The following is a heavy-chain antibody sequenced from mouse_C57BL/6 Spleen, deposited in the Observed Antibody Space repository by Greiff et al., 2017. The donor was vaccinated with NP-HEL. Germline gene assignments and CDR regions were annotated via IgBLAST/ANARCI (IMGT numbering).Heavy chain of an antibody. V-gene: IGHV1-26*01. J-gene: IGHJ4*01. CDR1: GYTFTDYY. CDR2: INPNNGGT. Sequence: VQLQQSGPELVKPGASVKISCKASGYTFTDYYMNWVKQSHGQSLEWIGDINPNNGGTSYNQKFKGKATLTVDKSSSTAYMQLRSLTSEDAAVYYCARFYSLYAMDYWGQGTSVTVSS. CDR3: ARFYSLYAMDY. D-gene: IGHD2-3*01.